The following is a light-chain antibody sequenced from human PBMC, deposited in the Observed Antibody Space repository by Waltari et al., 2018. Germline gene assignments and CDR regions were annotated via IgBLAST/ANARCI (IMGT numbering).Light chain of an antibody. J-gene: IGKJ4*01. CDR1: QTVRTTY. CDR3: QQYDISPLT. Sequence: CRANQTVRTTYLARNQQKPGQTPTLRSYAASRRATGIPDRFSGRGSGTDFSLTISSLEPEDFALYYCQQYDISPLTFGGGTKVEIK. V-gene: IGKV3-20*01. CDR2: AAS.